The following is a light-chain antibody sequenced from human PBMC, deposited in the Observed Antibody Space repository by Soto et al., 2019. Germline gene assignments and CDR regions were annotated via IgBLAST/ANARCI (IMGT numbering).Light chain of an antibody. Sequence: NFMLTQPQSVSESPGKTVTISCTRSGGSIANNYVQWYRQRPGRSPTTVIYDDDQRPSEVPDRFSGSIDSSSNSASLTISGLKTEDEATYYCQSVDSSDQVFGGGTKVTVL. CDR2: DDD. J-gene: IGLJ3*02. CDR3: QSVDSSDQV. V-gene: IGLV6-57*01. CDR1: GGSIANNY.